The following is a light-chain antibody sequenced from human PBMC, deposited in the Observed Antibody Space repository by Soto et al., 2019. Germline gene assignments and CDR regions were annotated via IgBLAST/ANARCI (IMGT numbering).Light chain of an antibody. CDR3: QQLSRYPLT. CDR2: SAS. J-gene: IGKJ4*01. V-gene: IGKV1-9*01. Sequence: DIQLTRSPSVLSASVGDTVTITCRASQALSNYLAWYQQKPGKAPDLLIYSASTLQSGVPSRFSGSGSETEFSLRIRALQPEDFATYYCQQLSRYPLTFGGGTKVDIK. CDR1: QALSNY.